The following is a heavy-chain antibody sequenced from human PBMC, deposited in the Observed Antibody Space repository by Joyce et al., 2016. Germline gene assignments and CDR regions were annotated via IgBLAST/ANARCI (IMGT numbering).Heavy chain of an antibody. D-gene: IGHD4-11*01. J-gene: IGHJ4*02. Sequence: EVQLVESGGGLVKPGESLRLSCIASGFIFSSYSMTWVRQAPGKGLEWVSSISRDNTYKFHADSVKGRFTISRDNARNSLYWQMNSLRAEDTAVYYCARDVLTTVTKAYGYWGQGTLVAVSS. CDR1: GFIFSSYS. CDR2: ISRDNTYK. CDR3: ARDVLTTVTKAYGY. V-gene: IGHV3-21*01.